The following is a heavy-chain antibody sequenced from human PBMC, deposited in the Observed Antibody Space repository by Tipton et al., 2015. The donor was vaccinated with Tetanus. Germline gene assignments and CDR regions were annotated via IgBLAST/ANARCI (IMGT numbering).Heavy chain of an antibody. CDR3: AREPAATGTSLFDY. CDR1: GGSISSNYW. Sequence: TLSLTCAVSGGSISSNYWWSWVRQSPGTGLEWFGEISHNGSTNYNPSLKSRVTISVDKSKNQFSLRLGSVTAADTATYYCAREPAATGTSLFDYWGQGALVPVSS. J-gene: IGHJ4*02. D-gene: IGHD6-13*01. CDR2: ISHNGST. V-gene: IGHV4-4*02.